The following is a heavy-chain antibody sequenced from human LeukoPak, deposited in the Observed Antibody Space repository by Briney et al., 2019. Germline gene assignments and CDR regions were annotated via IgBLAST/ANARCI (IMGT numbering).Heavy chain of an antibody. Sequence: PGGSLRLSCAASGFTFTAYYMGWMRQAPGKGLEWISHISGHGDTIYYADSVKGRFTISRDNAKNSLYLQMNSLRAEDTAVYYCAREATDEVLLWFGEYRGYNWFDPWGQGTLVTVSS. CDR3: AREATDEVLLWFGEYRGYNWFDP. CDR1: GFTFTAYY. J-gene: IGHJ5*02. CDR2: ISGHGDTI. V-gene: IGHV3-11*04. D-gene: IGHD3-10*01.